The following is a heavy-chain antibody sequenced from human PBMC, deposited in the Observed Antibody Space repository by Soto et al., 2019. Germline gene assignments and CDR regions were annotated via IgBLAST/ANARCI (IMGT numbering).Heavy chain of an antibody. CDR2: INPYNGNT. D-gene: IGHD2-8*01. CDR3: ARDWCGVDY. CDR1: GYTFTSYG. V-gene: IGHV1-18*01. Sequence: QVQLVQSGAEVKKPGASVKVSCKASGYTFTSYGITWVRQAPGQGLEWMGWINPYNGNTNYAQKLQGRVTMTTDTSTSTAYMELRSLRSDAPAVYDRARDWCGVDYWGQGTLVTVSS. J-gene: IGHJ4*02.